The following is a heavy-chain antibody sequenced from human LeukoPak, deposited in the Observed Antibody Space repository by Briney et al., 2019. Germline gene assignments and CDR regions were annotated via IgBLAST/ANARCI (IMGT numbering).Heavy chain of an antibody. CDR1: GFTFDDYA. V-gene: IGHV3-9*01. D-gene: IGHD6-19*01. J-gene: IGHJ4*02. CDR3: AKDSATIAVALYYFDY. CDR2: ISWNSGSM. Sequence: GRSLRLSCAASGFTFDDYAMHWVWQAPGKGLEWVSGISWNSGSMAYADSVKGRFTISRDNAKNSLYLQMNSLRAEDTALYYCAKDSATIAVALYYFDYWGQGTLVTVSS.